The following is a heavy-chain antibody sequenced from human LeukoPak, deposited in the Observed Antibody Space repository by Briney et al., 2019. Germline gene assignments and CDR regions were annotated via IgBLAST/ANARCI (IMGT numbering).Heavy chain of an antibody. J-gene: IGHJ5*02. Sequence: GASVKVSCKASGYTFTSYGISWVRQAPGQGLDWVGWISAYDGNTNYAQKFQGRVTMTTDTSTRTAYMELRSLRSDDTAMYYCARVPGIAAAGWFDPWGQGTLVTVSS. D-gene: IGHD6-13*01. CDR3: ARVPGIAAAGWFDP. V-gene: IGHV1-18*01. CDR2: ISAYDGNT. CDR1: GYTFTSYG.